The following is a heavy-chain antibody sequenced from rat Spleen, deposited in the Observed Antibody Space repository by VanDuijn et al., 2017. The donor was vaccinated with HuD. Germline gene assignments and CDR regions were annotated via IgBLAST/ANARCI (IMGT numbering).Heavy chain of an antibody. CDR1: GFTFNNYW. D-gene: IGHD5-1*01. CDR2: VTHIGGST. V-gene: IGHV5-31*01. Sequence: EVQLVESGGGLVQPGRSLKLSCVASGFTFNNYWMTWIRQAPGKGLEWVATVTHIGGSTYYADSVKGRFTISRENGKSTLYLQMNSLRSEDTATYYCTRDLGGDYWGQGVMVTVSS. CDR3: TRDLGGDY. J-gene: IGHJ2*01.